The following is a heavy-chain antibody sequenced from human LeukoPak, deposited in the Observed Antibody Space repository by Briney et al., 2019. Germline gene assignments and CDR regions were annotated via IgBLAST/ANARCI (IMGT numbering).Heavy chain of an antibody. Sequence: SETLSLTCIVSNGSISSGNFYWSWIRQPPGKDLEWIGCIFNSGRTYYKPSLRGRVTISVDTSKNQFSLRLDSVTAADTAVYYCAREVRYYDILTGYHHFDYWGQGTPVTVSS. J-gene: IGHJ4*02. CDR2: IFNSGRT. D-gene: IGHD3-9*01. V-gene: IGHV4-30-4*01. CDR3: AREVRYYDILTGYHHFDY. CDR1: NGSISSGNFY.